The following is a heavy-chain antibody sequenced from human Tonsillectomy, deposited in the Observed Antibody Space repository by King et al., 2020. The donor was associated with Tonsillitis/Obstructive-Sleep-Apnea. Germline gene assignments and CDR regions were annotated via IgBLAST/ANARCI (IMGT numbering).Heavy chain of an antibody. CDR2: IYWDDVK. D-gene: IGHD6-19*01. CDR3: AHAGIAVSGYDY. CDR1: GFSLSTSGVG. Sequence: TLKESGPTLVKPTQTLTLTCTFSGFSLSTSGVGVGWIRQPPGKALEWLALIYWDDVKPYSPSLKSRLTITKETSKNQVVLTMTNMDPVDTATYYCAHAGIAVSGYDYWGQGTLVTVSS. J-gene: IGHJ4*02. V-gene: IGHV2-5*02.